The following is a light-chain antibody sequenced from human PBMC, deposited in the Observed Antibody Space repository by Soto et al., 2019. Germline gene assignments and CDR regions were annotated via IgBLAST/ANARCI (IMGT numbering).Light chain of an antibody. CDR3: MQALQTHPYT. V-gene: IGKV2-28*01. Sequence: DIVMTQSPLSLPVTPGEPASISCRSSQSLLHSNGYNYLDWYLQKPGQSPQLLIFLGSHRASGVPDRFSGSGAGTDFTLEISRVEAEDVGVYYCMQALQTHPYTFGQGTKLEIK. CDR2: LGS. CDR1: QSLLHSNGYNY. J-gene: IGKJ2*01.